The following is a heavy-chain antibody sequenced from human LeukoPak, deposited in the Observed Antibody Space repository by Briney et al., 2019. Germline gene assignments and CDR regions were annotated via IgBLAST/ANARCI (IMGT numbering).Heavy chain of an antibody. V-gene: IGHV3-23*01. CDR2: FKTNSDQV. CDR1: GFTFSDYA. J-gene: IGHJ4*02. Sequence: GGSLRLSCVGSGFTFSDYAMNWVRQAPGKGLEWDCTFKTNSDQVYYAESVRGRFTIFRVNSRNTVYLQMSSLRAEDTALYYCARSVPDYTRFDYWGQGALVTVSS. D-gene: IGHD4-11*01. CDR3: ARSVPDYTRFDY.